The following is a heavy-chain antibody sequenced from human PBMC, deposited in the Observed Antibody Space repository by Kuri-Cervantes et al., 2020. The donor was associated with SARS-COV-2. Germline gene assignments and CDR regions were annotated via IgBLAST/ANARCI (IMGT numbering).Heavy chain of an antibody. D-gene: IGHD3-22*01. V-gene: IGHV4-34*01. J-gene: IGHJ5*02. CDR3: ARDRFYYDSHWFDP. CDR2: INHSGST. Sequence: SETLSLTCAVYGGSLSGYYWSWIRQPPGRGLEWIGEINHSGSTNYNPSLKSRVTISVDTSKNQFSLKLSSVTAADTAVYYCARDRFYYDSHWFDPWGQGTLVTVSS. CDR1: GGSLSGYY.